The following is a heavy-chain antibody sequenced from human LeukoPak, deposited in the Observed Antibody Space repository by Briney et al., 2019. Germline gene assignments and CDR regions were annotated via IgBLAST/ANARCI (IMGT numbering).Heavy chain of an antibody. CDR3: ARDRRTVTTGGHYYGMDV. D-gene: IGHD4-17*01. CDR2: ISSSGSTI. CDR1: GFTFSSYE. V-gene: IGHV3-48*03. J-gene: IGHJ6*02. Sequence: GGSLRLSCAASGFTFSSYEMNWVRQAPGKGLEWVSFISSSGSTIYYADSVKGRFTISRDNAKNSLYLQMNSLRAEDTAVYYCARDRRTVTTGGHYYGMDVWGQGTTVTVSS.